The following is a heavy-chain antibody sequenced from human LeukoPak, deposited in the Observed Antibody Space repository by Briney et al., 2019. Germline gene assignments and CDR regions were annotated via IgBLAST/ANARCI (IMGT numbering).Heavy chain of an antibody. J-gene: IGHJ4*02. CDR1: GFIVCGTH. CDR2: IYTGGTT. CDR3: ARDTATTGGGLDS. Sequence: GGSLRLSCALSGFIVCGTHMSWVRQAPGKGLEWVSAIYTGGTTYYADSVQGRFTVSRDNSKNILYLHMNNLRAEDTAVYYCARDTATTGGGLDSWGQGTLVTVSS. D-gene: IGHD1-1*01. V-gene: IGHV3-53*01.